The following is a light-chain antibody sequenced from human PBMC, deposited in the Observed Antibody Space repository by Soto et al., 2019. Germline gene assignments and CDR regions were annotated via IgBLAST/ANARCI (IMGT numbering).Light chain of an antibody. J-gene: IGKJ1*01. V-gene: IGKV3-15*01. CDR3: QQYNTWPPT. CDR1: QSVRSN. CDR2: GAS. Sequence: EIVLTQSPATLSLSPGARATLSCRASQSVRSNLAWYQQKPGQAPRLLIYGASTRATGIPARFSGSGSGTEFTLSIGSLQSEDFAIYYCQQYNTWPPTFGQGTKVDIK.